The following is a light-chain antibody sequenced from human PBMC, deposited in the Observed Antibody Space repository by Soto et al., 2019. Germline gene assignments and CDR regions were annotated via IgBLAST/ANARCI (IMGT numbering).Light chain of an antibody. CDR2: GAS. Sequence: EIVSTQSPGTLSLSPGERATLSCRASQSVSSTYLAWYQQKPGQAPRLLIYGASSRATGIPDRFSGSGSGTDFTLTISRLEPEDFAVYYCQQYGNSPYTFGQGTKLEIK. V-gene: IGKV3-20*01. J-gene: IGKJ2*01. CDR3: QQYGNSPYT. CDR1: QSVSSTY.